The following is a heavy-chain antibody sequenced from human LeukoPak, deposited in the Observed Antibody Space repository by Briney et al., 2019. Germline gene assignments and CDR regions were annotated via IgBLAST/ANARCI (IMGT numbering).Heavy chain of an antibody. J-gene: IGHJ4*02. D-gene: IGHD6-19*01. Sequence: SETLSLTCTVSGGSISSYFWSWIRQPAGKGLEWIGRIYASGSTNYNPSLKSRVTMSADTSKNQFFLKLTSVTAADTAVYYCAREQFRPYYFDYWGQGTLVTASS. CDR2: IYASGST. CDR3: AREQFRPYYFDY. V-gene: IGHV4-4*07. CDR1: GGSISSYF.